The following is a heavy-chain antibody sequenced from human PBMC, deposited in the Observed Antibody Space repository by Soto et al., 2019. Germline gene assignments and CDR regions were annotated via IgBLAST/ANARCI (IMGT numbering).Heavy chain of an antibody. CDR2: INHSGST. CDR3: ARGHIVVVPAAILVYYYYGMDV. CDR1: GGSMRNYF. V-gene: IGHV4-34*01. D-gene: IGHD2-2*02. J-gene: IGHJ6*02. Sequence: SETLSLTCTVSGGSMRNYFWTWIRQPPGKGLEWIGEINHSGSTNYNPSLKSRVTISVDTSKNQFSLKLSSVTAADTAVYYCARGHIVVVPAAILVYYYYGMDVWGQGTTVTV.